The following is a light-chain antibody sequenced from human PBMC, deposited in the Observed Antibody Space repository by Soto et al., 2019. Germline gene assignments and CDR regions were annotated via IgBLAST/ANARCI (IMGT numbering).Light chain of an antibody. Sequence: DIQMTQSPSTLSASVGDRVTITCRASQSISSWLAWYQQKPGKAPKLLIYAASNLQSGVPSRFSGSGSGTDFTFTINSLQPEDIGTYYCQHYNSFPITFGQGTRLEIK. CDR1: QSISSW. CDR3: QHYNSFPIT. CDR2: AAS. J-gene: IGKJ5*01. V-gene: IGKV1-5*01.